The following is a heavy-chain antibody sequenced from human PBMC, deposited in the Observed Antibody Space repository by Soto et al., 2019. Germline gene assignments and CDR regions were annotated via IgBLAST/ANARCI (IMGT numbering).Heavy chain of an antibody. Sequence: PGGSLRLSCAASGFTFSSYAMSWVRQAPGKGLEWVSAISGSGGSTYYADSVKGRFTISRDNSKNTLYLQMNSLRAEDTAVYYCAKIGDYVPYYYYYMDVWGKGTTVTVS. J-gene: IGHJ6*03. D-gene: IGHD4-17*01. V-gene: IGHV3-23*01. CDR3: AKIGDYVPYYYYYMDV. CDR1: GFTFSSYA. CDR2: ISGSGGST.